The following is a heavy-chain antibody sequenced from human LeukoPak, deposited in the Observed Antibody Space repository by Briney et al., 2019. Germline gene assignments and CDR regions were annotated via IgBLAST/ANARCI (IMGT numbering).Heavy chain of an antibody. V-gene: IGHV3-74*01. D-gene: IGHD3-22*01. Sequence: PGGSLRLSCAASGFTFSSYWMHWVRQAPGKGLVWVSRIKSDGKTNYADSVKGRFTISRDNAKNTVSLQMNSLRAEDTDVYYCARAPSEIGGYYPEYFRHWGQGTLVTVSS. CDR1: GFTFSSYW. J-gene: IGHJ1*01. CDR2: IKSDGKT. CDR3: ARAPSEIGGYYPEYFRH.